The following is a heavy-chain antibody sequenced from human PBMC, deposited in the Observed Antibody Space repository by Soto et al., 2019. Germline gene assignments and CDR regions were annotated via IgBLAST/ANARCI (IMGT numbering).Heavy chain of an antibody. CDR3: ARESLYSSSWYIDY. J-gene: IGHJ4*02. D-gene: IGHD6-13*01. Sequence: PSETLSLTCAVYGGSFSGYYWSWIRQPPGKGLEWIGEINHSGSTNYNPSLKSRVTISVDTSKNQFSLELSSVTAADTAVYYCARESLYSSSWYIDYWGQGTLVTVSS. CDR1: GGSFSGYY. CDR2: INHSGST. V-gene: IGHV4-34*01.